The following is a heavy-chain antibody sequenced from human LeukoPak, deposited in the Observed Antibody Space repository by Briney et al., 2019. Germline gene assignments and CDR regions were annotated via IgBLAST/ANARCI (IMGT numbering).Heavy chain of an antibody. CDR1: GFTFSSYG. J-gene: IGHJ4*02. V-gene: IGHV3-23*01. D-gene: IGHD6-19*01. CDR2: ISGSGGST. Sequence: GGSLRLSCAASGFTFSSYGMSWVRQAPGKGLEWVSAISGSGGSTYYADSVKGRFTISRDNSKNTVYLQMNSLRAEDTAVYYCAKDLRGIAVAATYFDYWGQGTLVTVSS. CDR3: AKDLRGIAVAATYFDY.